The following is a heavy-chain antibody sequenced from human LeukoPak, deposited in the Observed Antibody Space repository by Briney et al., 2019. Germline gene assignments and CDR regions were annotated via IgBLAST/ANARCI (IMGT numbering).Heavy chain of an antibody. D-gene: IGHD3-22*01. V-gene: IGHV3-23*01. CDR1: GFIFSSYA. CDR2: ISGSGGST. J-gene: IGHJ4*02. CDR3: ARDPKYYDSSGYYLG. Sequence: PGGSLRLSCAASGFIFSSYAMHWVRQAPGKGLEWVSAISGSGGSTYYADSVKGRFTISRDNSKNTLYLQMNSLRAEDTAVYYCARDPKYYDSSGYYLGWGQGTLVTVSS.